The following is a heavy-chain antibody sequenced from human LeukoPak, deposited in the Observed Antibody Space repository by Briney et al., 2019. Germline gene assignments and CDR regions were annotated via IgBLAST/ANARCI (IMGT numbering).Heavy chain of an antibody. CDR2: IDNSGGST. J-gene: IGHJ5*02. Sequence: GGSLRLSCAASKFTFSNYAMNWVRQAPGKGLAWVSGIDNSGGSTYYADSVKGRFTISRDNSKNTLYLQMNSLRAEDTAVYYCAKPPGLRRLDPWGQGTLVTVSS. CDR3: AKPPGLRRLDP. D-gene: IGHD5-12*01. CDR1: KFTFSNYA. V-gene: IGHV3-23*01.